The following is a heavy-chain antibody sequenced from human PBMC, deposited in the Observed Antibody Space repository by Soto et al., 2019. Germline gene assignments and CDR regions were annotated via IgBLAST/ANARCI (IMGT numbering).Heavy chain of an antibody. CDR2: ISAHNGNT. CDR1: GYTFTSYG. CDR3: ARDLAAGMIDY. V-gene: IGHV1-18*01. J-gene: IGHJ4*02. D-gene: IGHD6-25*01. Sequence: QVQLVQSGAEVKKPGASVKVSCKASGYTFTSYGISWVRQAPGQGLEWMGWISAHNGNTKYGQKVQGRATMTTDTTTSTAYMELRRLRSDDTAVYYCARDLAAGMIDYWGQGTLVTVSS.